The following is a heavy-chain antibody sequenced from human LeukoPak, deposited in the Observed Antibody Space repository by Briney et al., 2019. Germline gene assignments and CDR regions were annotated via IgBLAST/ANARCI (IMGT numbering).Heavy chain of an antibody. Sequence: SETLSLTCTVSGGSISSYYWSWIRQPPGKGLEWIGYIYYSGSTNYNPSLKSRVTISVDTSKNQFSLKLSSVTAADTAVYYCARGGTMVRGEDYWGQGTLVTVSS. CDR1: GGSISSYY. CDR3: ARGGTMVRGEDY. D-gene: IGHD3-10*01. J-gene: IGHJ4*02. V-gene: IGHV4-59*12. CDR2: IYYSGST.